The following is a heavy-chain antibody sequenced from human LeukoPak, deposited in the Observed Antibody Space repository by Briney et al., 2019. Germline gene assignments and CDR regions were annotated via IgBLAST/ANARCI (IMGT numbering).Heavy chain of an antibody. J-gene: IGHJ2*01. Sequence: PGGSLRLSCAASGFTFTNYAMNWVRQAPGKGLEWVSAISGSGASTYYADSVKGRFTISRDNSKNTVYLQMNSLRAEDTAVYYCARGGSSWYSFWYFDLWGRGTLVTVSS. CDR2: ISGSGAST. CDR1: GFTFTNYA. CDR3: ARGGSSWYSFWYFDL. D-gene: IGHD6-13*01. V-gene: IGHV3-23*01.